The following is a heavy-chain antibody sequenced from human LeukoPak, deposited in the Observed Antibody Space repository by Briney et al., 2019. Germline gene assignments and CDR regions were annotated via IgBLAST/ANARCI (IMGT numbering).Heavy chain of an antibody. D-gene: IGHD2-2*01. CDR3: ARRGAYCSSTSCYFSNWFDP. CDR1: GYSFTSYW. Sequence: GESLKISCKGSGYSFTSYWIGWVRQMPGKGLEWMGIIYPGDSDTRYSPSFQGQVTISADKSISTAYLQWSSLKASDTAMYYCARRGAYCSSTSCYFSNWFDPRGPGNPGHRLL. J-gene: IGHJ5*02. V-gene: IGHV5-51*01. CDR2: IYPGDSDT.